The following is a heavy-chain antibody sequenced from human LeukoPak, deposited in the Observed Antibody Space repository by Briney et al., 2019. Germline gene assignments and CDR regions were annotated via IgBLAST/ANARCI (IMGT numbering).Heavy chain of an antibody. CDR2: INSDGSST. J-gene: IGHJ4*02. CDR3: ARGGGFVGRDYFDY. V-gene: IGHV3-74*01. CDR1: GFTFSSYW. Sequence: PGGSLRLSCAASGFTFSSYWMHWVRQAPGKGLVWVSRINSDGSSTSYADSVKGRFTISRDNAKNTLYLQMNSLRAEDTAVYYCARGGGFVGRDYFDYWGQGTLVTVSS. D-gene: IGHD2-15*01.